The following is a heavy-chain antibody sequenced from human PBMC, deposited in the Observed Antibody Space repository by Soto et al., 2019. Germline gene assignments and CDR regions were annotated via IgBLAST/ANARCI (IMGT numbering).Heavy chain of an antibody. D-gene: IGHD6-19*01. CDR1: GYTFTSYG. CDR2: ISAYNGNT. J-gene: IGHJ4*02. V-gene: IGHV1-18*01. CDR3: ARGAIGVAVAGPFDY. Sequence: ASVKVSCKASGYTFTSYGISWVRQAPGQGLEWMGWISAYNGNTNYARKLQGRVTMTTDTSTSTAYMELRSLRSDDTAVYYCARGAIGVAVAGPFDYWGQGTLVTVSS.